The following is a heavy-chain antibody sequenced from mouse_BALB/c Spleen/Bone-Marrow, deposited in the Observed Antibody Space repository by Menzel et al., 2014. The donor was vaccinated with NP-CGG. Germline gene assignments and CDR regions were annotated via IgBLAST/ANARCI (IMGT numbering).Heavy chain of an antibody. V-gene: IGHV1S130*01. CDR3: ARSGFDY. CDR1: GYTFTSSW. J-gene: IGHJ2*01. Sequence: VQLQQSGSVLVRPGASVKLSCKASGYTFTSSWMHWAKQRPGQGLEWIGEIHPNSGNTNYNEKFKGKATLTVDTSSSTAYVDLSSLTSEDSAVYYCARSGFDYWSQGTTLTVSS. CDR2: IHPNSGNT. D-gene: IGHD4-1*01.